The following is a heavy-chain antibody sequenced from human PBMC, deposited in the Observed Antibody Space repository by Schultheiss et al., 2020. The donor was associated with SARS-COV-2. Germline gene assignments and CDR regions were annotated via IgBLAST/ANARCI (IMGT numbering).Heavy chain of an antibody. V-gene: IGHV4-31*01. J-gene: IGHJ5*02. CDR1: GGSVSSGSYY. Sequence: SETLSLTCTVSGGSVSSGSYYWSWIRQHPGKGLEWIGYLYYSGSTYYNPSVKSLVTISVDTSKNQFSLKLSSVTAADTAVYYCARVGGHPVYNWFDPWGQGTLVTVSS. D-gene: IGHD3-16*01. CDR2: LYYSGST. CDR3: ARVGGHPVYNWFDP.